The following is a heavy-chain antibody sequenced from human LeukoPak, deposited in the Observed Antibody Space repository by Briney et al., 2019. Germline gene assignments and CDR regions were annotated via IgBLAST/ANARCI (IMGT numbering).Heavy chain of an antibody. Sequence: SETLSLTCTVSGVSISSGDYYWSWIRQPPGKGLEWIGYIYYSGSTYYNPSLKSRVTISVDTSKNQFSLKLSSVTAADTAVYYCSRDRYDSSGYDYYYYGMDVWGQGTTVTVSS. CDR3: SRDRYDSSGYDYYYYGMDV. CDR1: GVSISSGDYY. J-gene: IGHJ6*02. D-gene: IGHD3-22*01. CDR2: IYYSGST. V-gene: IGHV4-30-4*01.